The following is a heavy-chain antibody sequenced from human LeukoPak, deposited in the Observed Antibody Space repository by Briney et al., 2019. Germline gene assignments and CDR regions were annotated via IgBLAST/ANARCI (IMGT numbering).Heavy chain of an antibody. D-gene: IGHD6-19*01. Sequence: ASVTVSCTASGYTFTSYYMHWVRQAPGQGLEWMGIINPSGGSTSYAQKFQGRVTMTRDTSTSTVYMELSSLRSEDTAVYYCATDLGSGWYFSVVYWGQGTLVTVSS. CDR2: INPSGGST. J-gene: IGHJ4*02. CDR1: GYTFTSYY. V-gene: IGHV1-46*01. CDR3: ATDLGSGWYFSVVY.